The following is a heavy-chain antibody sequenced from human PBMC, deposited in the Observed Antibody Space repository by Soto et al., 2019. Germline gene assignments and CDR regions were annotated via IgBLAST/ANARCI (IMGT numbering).Heavy chain of an antibody. V-gene: IGHV1-18*01. J-gene: IGHJ6*02. D-gene: IGHD3-3*01. CDR2: ISAYNGNT. CDR3: ARDRQYYDFWSGYYGRAV. CDR1: GYTITSYG. Sequence: ASVKVSCKASGYTITSYGISWVRQETGQGLEWMGWISAYNGNTNYAQKLQGRVTMTTDTSTSAAYMEVRSLRSDATAVYYCARDRQYYDFWSGYYGRAVWGQGSTVTAAS.